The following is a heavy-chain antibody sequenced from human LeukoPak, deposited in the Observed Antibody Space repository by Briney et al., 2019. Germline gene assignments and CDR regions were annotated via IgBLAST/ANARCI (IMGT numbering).Heavy chain of an antibody. CDR3: ARDPRGWYVEYFDY. J-gene: IGHJ4*02. D-gene: IGHD6-19*01. V-gene: IGHV1-18*01. CDR2: ISAYNGNT. CDR1: GYTFTSHG. Sequence: ASVTVSCKASGYTFTSHGIRLVRLAPGPALEWIGWISAYNGNTNYAQKLQGRVTMTTDTSTSTAYMELRSLRSDDTAVYYCARDPRGWYVEYFDYWGQGTLVTVSS.